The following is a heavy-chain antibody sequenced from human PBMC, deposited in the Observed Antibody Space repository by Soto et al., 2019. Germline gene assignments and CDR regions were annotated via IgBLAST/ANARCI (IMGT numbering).Heavy chain of an antibody. J-gene: IGHJ5*02. V-gene: IGHV4-31*02. CDR2: IYYSGST. Sequence: QVRLQESGPGLVKPSETLSLSCLVSGDSVGNGPYYWSWIRQSPGEGLEWIAYIYYSGSTYYNPSLKSRVTISVDTSKNQFSLKLGSVTAADTAIYYCAGGSSKSWFDPWGQGTLVTVSS. CDR3: AGGSSKSWFDP. D-gene: IGHD6-6*01. CDR1: GDSVGNGPYY.